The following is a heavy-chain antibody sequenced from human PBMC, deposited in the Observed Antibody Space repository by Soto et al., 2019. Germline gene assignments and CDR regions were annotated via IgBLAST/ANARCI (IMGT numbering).Heavy chain of an antibody. D-gene: IGHD5-12*01. CDR2: IYHSGST. V-gene: IGHV4-4*02. CDR1: GGSISSSNW. Sequence: PSATLSLTCAVSGGSISSSNWCSGVRQPPGKGLEWIGEIYHSGSTNYNPSLKSRVTRSVDKSKNQFSLKLSSVAAADTAVYSCAXDLGGYEDYTYYYGMDVWGQGTTVTVSS. J-gene: IGHJ6*02. CDR3: AXDLGGYEDYTYYYGMDV.